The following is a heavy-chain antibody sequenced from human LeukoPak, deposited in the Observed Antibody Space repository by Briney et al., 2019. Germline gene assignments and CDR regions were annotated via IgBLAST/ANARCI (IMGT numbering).Heavy chain of an antibody. CDR3: ARGTESSSWYPGAFDI. V-gene: IGHV4-31*03. CDR1: GGSISSSSYY. CDR2: IYYSGST. J-gene: IGHJ3*02. Sequence: SETLSLTCTVSGGSISSSSYYWGWIRQHPGKGLEWIGYIYYSGSTYYNPSLKSRVTISVDTSKNQFSLKLSSVTAADTAVYYCARGTESSSWYPGAFDIWGQGTMVTVSS. D-gene: IGHD6-13*01.